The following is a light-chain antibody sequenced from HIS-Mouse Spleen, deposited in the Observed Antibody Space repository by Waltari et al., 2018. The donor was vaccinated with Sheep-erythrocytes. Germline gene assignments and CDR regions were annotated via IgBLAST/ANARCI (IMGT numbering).Light chain of an antibody. CDR1: PGISSY. CDR2: AAS. Sequence: AIWMTQSPSLLSASTGDRVTISCRMSPGISSYLAWYQQKPGKAPELLIYAASTLQSGVPSRCSGSGSGTDFTLTISGLQSEDFATYYCQQYYSFPDTFGQGTKLEIK. J-gene: IGKJ2*01. CDR3: QQYYSFPDT. V-gene: IGKV1D-8*02.